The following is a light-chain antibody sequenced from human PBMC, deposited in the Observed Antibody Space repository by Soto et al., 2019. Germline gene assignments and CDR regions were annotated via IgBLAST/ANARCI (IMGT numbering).Light chain of an antibody. V-gene: IGKV1-39*01. CDR3: QQTYSTPWT. CDR2: GAS. J-gene: IGKJ1*01. Sequence: DIQMTQSPSSLSASMGDRVSITCRASLSIGTDLNWYQQKPGKAPKLLIYGASTLQGGVPSRFSGSVSGTEFTLTISSLQPGDLATYFCQQTYSTPWTFGQGTKVDI. CDR1: LSIGTD.